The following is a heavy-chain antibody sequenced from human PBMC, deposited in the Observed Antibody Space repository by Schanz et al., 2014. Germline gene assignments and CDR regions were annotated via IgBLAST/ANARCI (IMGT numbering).Heavy chain of an antibody. CDR3: ARPALCFGDNCFDP. Sequence: EVQLVATGGGLVQPGGSLRLSCAASGFTFSNYWMHWVRQAPGKGLWWVSRIKSDGSSTRYADSVKGRFTIARDNAKNTLYLQMNSLRAEDAAVYYCARPALCFGDNCFDPWGQGTLVTVSS. D-gene: IGHD3-10*01. V-gene: IGHV3-74*02. CDR1: GFTFSNYW. J-gene: IGHJ5*02. CDR2: IKSDGSST.